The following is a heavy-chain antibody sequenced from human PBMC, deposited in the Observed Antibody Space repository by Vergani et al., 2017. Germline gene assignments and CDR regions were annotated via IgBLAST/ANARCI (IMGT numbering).Heavy chain of an antibody. Sequence: EVQLVESGGGLVQPGRSLRLSCAASGFTFSACPMTWVRQAPGKGLEWVSAISARYPSTYYADSVKGRFTISRDNSKNMLYLQMNSLRAEDTAVYYCARLSYDTTPYLQGGYDCWGQGTLVSVSS. CDR1: GFTFSACP. CDR2: ISARYPST. D-gene: IGHD3-22*01. V-gene: IGHV3-23*04. J-gene: IGHJ4*02. CDR3: ARLSYDTTPYLQGGYDC.